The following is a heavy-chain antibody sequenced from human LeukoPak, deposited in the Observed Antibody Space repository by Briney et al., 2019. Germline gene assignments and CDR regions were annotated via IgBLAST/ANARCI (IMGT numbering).Heavy chain of an antibody. CDR3: ARDQAQWLVRGWFDP. Sequence: TSETLSLTCTVSGGSIGSNNYYWGWIRQPPGKGLEWIGSIYYSGYTYYNPSLKSRVTISVDTSKNQFSLKLSSVTAADTAVYYCARDQAQWLVRGWFDPWGQGTLVTVSS. CDR1: GGSIGSNNYY. D-gene: IGHD6-19*01. V-gene: IGHV4-39*02. CDR2: IYYSGYT. J-gene: IGHJ5*02.